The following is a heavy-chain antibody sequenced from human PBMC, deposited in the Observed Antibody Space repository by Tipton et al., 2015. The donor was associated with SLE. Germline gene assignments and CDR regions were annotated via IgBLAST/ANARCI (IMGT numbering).Heavy chain of an antibody. CDR2: IYYSGST. D-gene: IGHD3-3*01. CDR3: ARFRYYDLLYYFDY. Sequence: TLSLTCTVSGGSISSSSYYWGWIRQPPGKGLEWIGSIYYSGSTYYNPSLNSRVTISVDTSKNQFSLKLSSVTAADTAVYYCARFRYYDLLYYFDYWGQGTLVTVSS. CDR1: GGSISSSSYY. V-gene: IGHV4-39*07. J-gene: IGHJ4*02.